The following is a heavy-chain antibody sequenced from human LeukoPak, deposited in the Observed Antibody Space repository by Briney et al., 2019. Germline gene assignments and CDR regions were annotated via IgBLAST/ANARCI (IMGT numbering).Heavy chain of an antibody. J-gene: IGHJ4*02. CDR3: ARDRGDQLLGGYFDY. Sequence: PGGSLRLSCVASGFTFSRNAMSWVRQAPGKGLEWVSGMSGSGGTTHYADSVKGRFTISRDNSKNTLYLQMNSLRAEDTAVYYCARDRGDQLLGGYFDYWGQGTLVTVSS. D-gene: IGHD2-2*01. CDR2: MSGSGGTT. V-gene: IGHV3-23*01. CDR1: GFTFSRNA.